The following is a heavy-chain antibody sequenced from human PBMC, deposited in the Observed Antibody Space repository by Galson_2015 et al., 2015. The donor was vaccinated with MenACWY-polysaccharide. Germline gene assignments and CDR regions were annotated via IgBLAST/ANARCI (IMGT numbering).Heavy chain of an antibody. CDR3: AGVLNGLVGVTPGY. Sequence: SLRLSCAASGFTFSSYSMNWVRQAPGKGLEWVSYIRSGGTIYYEDYVKSRFTISRDNAKNSMYLQKNNLRDDDKTVDYCAGVLNGLVGVTPGYRDQGTLVTGPS. V-gene: IGHV3-48*02. J-gene: IGHJ4*02. CDR2: IRSGGTI. D-gene: IGHD3-16*01. CDR1: GFTFSSYS.